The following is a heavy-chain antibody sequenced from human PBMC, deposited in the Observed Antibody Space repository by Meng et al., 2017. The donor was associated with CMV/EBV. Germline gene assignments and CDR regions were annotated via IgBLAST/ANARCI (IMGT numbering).Heavy chain of an antibody. V-gene: IGHV3-21*01. CDR3: ARDFVVHRPGYYYYGMDV. D-gene: IGHD2-15*01. Sequence: GESLKISCAASGFTFSSYSMNWVRQAPGKGLEWVSSISSSSSYIYYADSVKGRFTISRDNAKNSLYLQMNSLRAEDTAVYYCARDFVVHRPGYYYYGMDVWGQGTTVTVSS. CDR1: GFTFSSYS. CDR2: ISSSSSYI. J-gene: IGHJ6*02.